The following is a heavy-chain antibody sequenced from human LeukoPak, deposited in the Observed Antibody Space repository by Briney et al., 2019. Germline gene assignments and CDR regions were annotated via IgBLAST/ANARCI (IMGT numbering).Heavy chain of an antibody. V-gene: IGHV3-15*01. J-gene: IGHJ5*02. CDR2: IKSKGDGGTI. Sequence: PGGSLRLSCAASGFTFSNAWMSWVRQAPGKGLEWVGRIKSKGDGGTIDYAAPVKGRFIISRDDSKNTLYLQMNSLRTEDTAVYYCTTEYYDFWSIPFDPWGQGTLVTVSS. CDR1: GFTFSNAW. D-gene: IGHD3-3*01. CDR3: TTEYYDFWSIPFDP.